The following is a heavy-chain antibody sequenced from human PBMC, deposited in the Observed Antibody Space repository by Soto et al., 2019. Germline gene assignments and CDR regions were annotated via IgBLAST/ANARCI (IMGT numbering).Heavy chain of an antibody. CDR3: ARLSTVVTPYFDS. V-gene: IGHV4-39*01. CDR1: GGSISSSGYY. CDR2: IYYSGST. J-gene: IGHJ4*02. D-gene: IGHD4-17*01. Sequence: QLQLQESGPGLVKPSETLSLTCTVSGGSISSSGYYWGWIRQPPGKGLEWIGSIYYSGSTYYNPSLNRRVTISVDTSKNQFSLKRSSVTAADTAVYYCARLSTVVTPYFDSWGQGTLVTVSS.